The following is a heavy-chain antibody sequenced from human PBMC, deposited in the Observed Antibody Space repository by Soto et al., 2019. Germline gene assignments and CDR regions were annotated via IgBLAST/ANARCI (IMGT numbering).Heavy chain of an antibody. Sequence: QVQLMQSGAKVKKPGASVKVSCKASGDTFTDYYIHWVRQAPGQGLEWMGTVNPSGGHTTYAQHFLGRVTMTRDTSTSTLYMELTRLTSDDTAIYYCARGGHVVVVTAALDYWGQGTLVTVSS. V-gene: IGHV1-46*01. CDR1: GDTFTDYY. CDR3: ARGGHVVVVTAALDY. J-gene: IGHJ4*02. CDR2: VNPSGGHT. D-gene: IGHD2-21*02.